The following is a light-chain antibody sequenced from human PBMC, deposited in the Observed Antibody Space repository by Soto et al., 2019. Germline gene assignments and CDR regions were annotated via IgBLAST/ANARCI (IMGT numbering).Light chain of an antibody. Sequence: DIVMTQSPLSLPVTPGEPASISCRSSQSLLHSNGYSYLDWYLQKPGQSPQLLIYLGSNRASGVPDWFSGSGSGTDFTLKISRVEAEDVGVYYCMQALQTSYTFGQGTKLEIK. CDR2: LGS. J-gene: IGKJ2*01. CDR3: MQALQTSYT. V-gene: IGKV2-28*01. CDR1: QSLLHSNGYSY.